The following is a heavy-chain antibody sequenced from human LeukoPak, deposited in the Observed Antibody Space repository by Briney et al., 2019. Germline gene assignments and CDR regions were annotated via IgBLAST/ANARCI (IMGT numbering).Heavy chain of an antibody. J-gene: IGHJ3*02. CDR3: ASDSSFMVPGTGDAFDI. CDR2: ISAYHGKT. CDR1: GYDFSTFG. Sequence: GASVTVSCKASGYDFSTFGISWVRQAPGEGLEWMGWISAYHGKTNFPQRFQGRVTLTTETSTSTAYMELRSLRSDDTAVYDCASDSSFMVPGTGDAFDIWGQGTMVSVSS. V-gene: IGHV1-18*01. D-gene: IGHD6-19*01.